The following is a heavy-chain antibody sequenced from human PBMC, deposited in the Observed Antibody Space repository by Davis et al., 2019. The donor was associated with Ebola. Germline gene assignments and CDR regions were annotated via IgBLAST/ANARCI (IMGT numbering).Heavy chain of an antibody. D-gene: IGHD1-26*01. J-gene: IGHJ3*02. CDR1: GGSFSSYY. CDR2: INHSGST. CDR3: ARLDRGELLLAFDI. Sequence: MPSETLSLTCAVYGGSFSSYYWSWIRQPPGKGLEWIGEINHSGSTYYNPSLKSRVTISVDTSKNQFSLKLSSVTAADTAVYYCARLDRGELLLAFDIWGQGTMVTVSS. V-gene: IGHV4-34*01.